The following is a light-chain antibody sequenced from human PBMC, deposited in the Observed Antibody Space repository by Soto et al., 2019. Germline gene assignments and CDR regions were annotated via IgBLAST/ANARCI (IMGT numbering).Light chain of an antibody. CDR2: EVS. J-gene: IGLJ2*01. V-gene: IGLV2-8*01. CDR3: SSYGGGNTVV. CDR1: SNDVGGYNY. Sequence: QSVLTQPPSASGSPGQSVTISCTGTSNDVGGYNYVSWYQQHPGKAPKLMIHEVSKRPSWVPDRFSGSKSGNTASLTVSGLLAEDEADYYCSSYGGGNTVVFGGGTKVTVL.